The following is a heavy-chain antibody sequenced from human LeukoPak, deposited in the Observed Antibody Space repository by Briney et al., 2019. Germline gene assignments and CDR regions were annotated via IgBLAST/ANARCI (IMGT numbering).Heavy chain of an antibody. CDR1: GFTFSSYG. D-gene: IGHD3-3*01. CDR3: AKDSDDFWSGSFDY. V-gene: IGHV3-30*02. Sequence: GGSLRLSCAASGFTFSSYGMHWVRQAPGKGLEWVAFIRYDGSNKYYGDSVKGRFTISRDNSKNTLYVQMNSLRAEDTAVYYCAKDSDDFWSGSFDYWAREPWSPSPQ. J-gene: IGHJ4*02. CDR2: IRYDGSNK.